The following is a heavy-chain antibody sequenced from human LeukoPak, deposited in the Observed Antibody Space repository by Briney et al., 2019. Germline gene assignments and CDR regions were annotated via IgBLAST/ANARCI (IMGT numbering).Heavy chain of an antibody. V-gene: IGHV3-48*04. CDR3: AGPTKTDSGTKDIDY. CDR2: ISSSSSTI. Sequence: GGSLRLSCAASGFTFSYYSMNWVLQAPGKGLEWVSYISSSSSTIYYADSVKGRFTISRDNAKNSLFLQMDSLRPEDTAMYYCAGPTKTDSGTKDIDYWGQGTLVTVSS. D-gene: IGHD3-10*01. CDR1: GFTFSYYS. J-gene: IGHJ4*02.